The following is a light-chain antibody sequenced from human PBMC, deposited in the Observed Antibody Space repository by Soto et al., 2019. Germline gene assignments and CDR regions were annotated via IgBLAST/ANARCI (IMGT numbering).Light chain of an antibody. J-gene: IGLJ2*01. CDR2: DNN. CDR1: SSNIGNNY. Sequence: QSVLTQPPSVSAAPGQKVTISCSGSSSNIGNNYVSWYQHLPGTAPKLLIYDNNKRPAGIPDRFSGSKSGTSATLGITGLQTGDEADYYFGTWDSSLSAVVFGGGTKLTVL. V-gene: IGLV1-51*01. CDR3: GTWDSSLSAVV.